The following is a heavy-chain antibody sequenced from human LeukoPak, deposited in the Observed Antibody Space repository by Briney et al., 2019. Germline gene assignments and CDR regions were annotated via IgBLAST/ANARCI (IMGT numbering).Heavy chain of an antibody. CDR1: GYTFTGYY. CDR3: ARGGLLSSSGYYRPYFQH. Sequence: ASVKVSCKASGYTFTGYYMHWVRQAPGQGLEWMGWINPNSGGTNYAQKFQGWVTMTRDTSISTAYMELSRLRSGDTAVYYCARGGLLSSSGYYRPYFQHWGQGTLVTVSS. V-gene: IGHV1-2*04. J-gene: IGHJ1*01. CDR2: INPNSGGT. D-gene: IGHD3-22*01.